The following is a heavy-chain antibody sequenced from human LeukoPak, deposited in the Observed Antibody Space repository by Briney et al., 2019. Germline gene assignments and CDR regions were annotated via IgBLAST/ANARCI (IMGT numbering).Heavy chain of an antibody. CDR1: GGSISSYY. J-gene: IGHJ4*02. V-gene: IGHV4-34*01. CDR3: ARATEDTAMVTYDY. D-gene: IGHD5-18*01. CDR2: INHSGST. Sequence: SETLSLTCTVSGGSISSYYWSWIRQPPGKGLEWIGEINHSGSTNYNPSLKSRVTISVDTSKNQFSLKLSSVTAADTAVYYCARATEDTAMVTYDYWGQGTLVTVSS.